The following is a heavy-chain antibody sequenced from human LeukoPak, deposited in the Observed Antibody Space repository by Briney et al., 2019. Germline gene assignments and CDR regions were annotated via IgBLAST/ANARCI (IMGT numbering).Heavy chain of an antibody. CDR1: GFIFSSYG. J-gene: IGHJ6*02. D-gene: IGHD6-19*01. V-gene: IGHV3-30*02. CDR3: AKDLVNEAVAGLGRWAYYYGMDV. CDR2: IRYDGSNK. Sequence: PGGSLRLSCAASGFIFSSYGMHWVRQAPGKGLEWVAFIRYDGSNKYYADSVKGRFTISRDNSKNTLYLQMNSLRAEDTAVYYCAKDLVNEAVAGLGRWAYYYGMDVWGQGTTVTVSS.